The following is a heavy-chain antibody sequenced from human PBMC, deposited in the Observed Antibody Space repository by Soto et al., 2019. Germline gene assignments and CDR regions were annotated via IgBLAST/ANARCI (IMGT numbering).Heavy chain of an antibody. Sequence: QITLKESGPTLVKPTQTLTLTCTFSGFSLSTSGVGVGWIRQPPGKALEWLALIYWDDDKRYSPSLKSRLTITKDTSKHQVVLTMTNMDPVDTATYYCAHRRRYYDSSGYYSLDYWGQGTLVTVSS. CDR1: GFSLSTSGVG. CDR3: AHRRRYYDSSGYYSLDY. V-gene: IGHV2-5*02. D-gene: IGHD3-22*01. CDR2: IYWDDDK. J-gene: IGHJ4*02.